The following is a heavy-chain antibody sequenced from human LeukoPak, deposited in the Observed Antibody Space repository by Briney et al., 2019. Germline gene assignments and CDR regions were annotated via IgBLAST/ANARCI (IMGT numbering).Heavy chain of an antibody. D-gene: IGHD6-19*01. Sequence: GGSLRLSCAASGFTFSSYAMLWVRQAPGKGLEWVAVISYDGSNKYYADSVKGRFTISRDNSKNTLYLQMNSLRAEDTAVYYCAKDSSRSGWLPGFDYWGQGTLVTVSS. CDR1: GFTFSSYA. J-gene: IGHJ4*02. V-gene: IGHV3-30-3*01. CDR2: ISYDGSNK. CDR3: AKDSSRSGWLPGFDY.